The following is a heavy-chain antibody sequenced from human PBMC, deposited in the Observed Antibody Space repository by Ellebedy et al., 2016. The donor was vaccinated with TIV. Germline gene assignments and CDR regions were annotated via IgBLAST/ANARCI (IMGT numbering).Heavy chain of an antibody. CDR3: ARDSGLDY. D-gene: IGHD1-14*01. CDR2: IYYSGST. V-gene: IGHV4-59*12. J-gene: IGHJ4*02. Sequence: MPSETLSLTCTVSGGSISSYYWSWIRQPPGKGLEWIGYIYYSGSTTYNPSLKSRVTISLDTSKSQFSLKLSSVTAADTAMYYCARDSGLDYWGQGTLVTVSS. CDR1: GGSISSYY.